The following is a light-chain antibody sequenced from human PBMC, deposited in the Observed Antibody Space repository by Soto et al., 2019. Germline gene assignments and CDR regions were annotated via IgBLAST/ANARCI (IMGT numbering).Light chain of an antibody. V-gene: IGKV3-11*01. CDR3: QQRNSWPIT. Sequence: IDLTQSPSTLSSSVGERATIPCRASQSVTRYLAWYQQKPGKAPRLLIYEASSRATGFPARFSGSGSGSEFTLTICSLEPEDFATYYCQQRNSWPITSGGGTRLEIK. CDR2: EAS. J-gene: IGKJ5*01. CDR1: QSVTRY.